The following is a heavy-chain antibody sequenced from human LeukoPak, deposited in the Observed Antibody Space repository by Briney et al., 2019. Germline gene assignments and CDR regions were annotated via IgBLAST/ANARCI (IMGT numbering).Heavy chain of an antibody. Sequence: GGSLRLSCAASGFTFSDYYMSWIRQAPGKGLEWVSYISSSGSTIYYADSVKGRFTISRDNAKNSLYLQMNSLRAEDTAVYYCAKDPYDYYDSSGYYYEPYFDYWGQGTPVTVSS. CDR1: GFTFSDYY. J-gene: IGHJ4*02. CDR3: AKDPYDYYDSSGYYYEPYFDY. CDR2: ISSSGSTI. V-gene: IGHV3-11*01. D-gene: IGHD3-22*01.